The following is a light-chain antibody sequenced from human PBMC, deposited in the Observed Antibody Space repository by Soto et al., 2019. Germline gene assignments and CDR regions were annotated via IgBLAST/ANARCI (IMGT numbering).Light chain of an antibody. CDR2: GAS. Sequence: EIVVTNSPRTLALSPSERATRSSRASQSVNSFLAWYQQKPGLPPRLLIYGASIRATGIPDRFSGSGSGTDFTLTISRLEPEDSAIYFCQQYNNWPFSFGPGTRLEI. CDR1: QSVNSF. CDR3: QQYNNWPFS. J-gene: IGKJ5*01. V-gene: IGKV3-11*01.